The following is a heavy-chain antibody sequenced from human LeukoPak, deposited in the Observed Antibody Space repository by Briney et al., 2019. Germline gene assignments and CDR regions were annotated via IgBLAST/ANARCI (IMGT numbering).Heavy chain of an antibody. J-gene: IGHJ6*02. CDR3: ARDSDYSTGGGMDV. V-gene: IGHV1-18*01. Sequence: ASVKVSCKASGYTFTSYGISWVRQAPGQGLEWMGWIGAYNGNTNYAQKLQGRVTMTTDTSTSTAYMELRSLRSDDTAVYYCARDSDYSTGGGMDVWGQGTTVTVSS. D-gene: IGHD4-11*01. CDR2: IGAYNGNT. CDR1: GYTFTSYG.